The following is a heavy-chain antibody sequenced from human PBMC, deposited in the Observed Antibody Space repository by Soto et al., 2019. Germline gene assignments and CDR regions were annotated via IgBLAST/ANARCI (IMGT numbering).Heavy chain of an antibody. V-gene: IGHV4-59*08. CDR1: GGSISSYY. CDR2: IYYSGST. Sequence: SETLSLTCTVSGGSISSYYWSWIRQPPGKGLEWIGYIYYSGSTNYNPSLKSRVTISVDTSKNQFSLKLSSVTVADTAVYYCARLRGYCSSTRCYGDYGMDVWGQETKVTVSS. D-gene: IGHD2-2*01. J-gene: IGHJ6*02. CDR3: ARLRGYCSSTRCYGDYGMDV.